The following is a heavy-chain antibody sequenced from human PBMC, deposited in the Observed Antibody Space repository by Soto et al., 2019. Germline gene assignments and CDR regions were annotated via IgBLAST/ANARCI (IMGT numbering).Heavy chain of an antibody. D-gene: IGHD2-8*01. CDR2: ISSSSSTI. CDR3: ARDEYCTNGVCHTLRPYYFDY. CDR1: GFTFSSYS. Sequence: EVQLVESGGGLVQPGGSLRLSCAASGFTFSSYSMNWVRQAPGKGLEWVSYISSSSSTIYYADSVKGRFTISRDNAKNSLYLQMNSLRDEDTAVYYCARDEYCTNGVCHTLRPYYFDYWGQGTLVTVSS. J-gene: IGHJ4*02. V-gene: IGHV3-48*02.